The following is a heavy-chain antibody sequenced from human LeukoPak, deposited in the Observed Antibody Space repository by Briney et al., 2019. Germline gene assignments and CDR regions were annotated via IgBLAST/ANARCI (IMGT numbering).Heavy chain of an antibody. Sequence: SETLSLTCTVSGGSISSYYWSWIRQPPGKGLEWIGYIYYSGSTNYNPSLKSRVTISVDTSKNQFSLKLSSVTAADTAVYYCARGDYDSSGYYYPFDYWGQGTLVTVSS. CDR1: GGSISSYY. CDR3: ARGDYDSSGYYYPFDY. V-gene: IGHV4-59*01. CDR2: IYYSGST. J-gene: IGHJ4*02. D-gene: IGHD3-22*01.